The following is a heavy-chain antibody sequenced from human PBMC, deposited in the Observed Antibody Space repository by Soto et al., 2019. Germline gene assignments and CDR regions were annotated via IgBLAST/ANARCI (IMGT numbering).Heavy chain of an antibody. CDR2: ISGSDGKT. CDR3: ARWSYLDY. V-gene: IGHV3-23*01. D-gene: IGHD3-3*01. Sequence: GGSVRLSCAASGFSFGSYALSWVRQAPGKGLEWVSTISGSDGKTFYADSVKGRFSISRDTSQSTLYLQMNSLRADDTAMYYCARWSYLDYWGQGTRVTVSS. CDR1: GFSFGSYA. J-gene: IGHJ4*02.